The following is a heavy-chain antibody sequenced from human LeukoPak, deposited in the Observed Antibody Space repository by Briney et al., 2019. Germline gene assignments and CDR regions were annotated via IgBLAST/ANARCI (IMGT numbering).Heavy chain of an antibody. Sequence: GGSLRLSCAVSGFTFSRYSMNWVRQAPGKGLEWVSYISSSSRTIHYADSVKGRFTISRDNAKNSLYLQMNSLRAEDTAVYYCARRGYSSGWNRFDYWGQGTLVTVSS. CDR1: GFTFSRYS. CDR3: ARRGYSSGWNRFDY. J-gene: IGHJ4*02. CDR2: ISSSSRTI. D-gene: IGHD6-25*01. V-gene: IGHV3-48*01.